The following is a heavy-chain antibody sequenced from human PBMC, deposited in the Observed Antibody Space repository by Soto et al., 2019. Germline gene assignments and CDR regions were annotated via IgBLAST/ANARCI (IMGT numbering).Heavy chain of an antibody. Sequence: SETLSLTCTVSGGSISSYYWSWIRQPPGKGLEWIGYIYYSGSTNYNPSLKSRVTISVDTSKNQFSLKLSSVTAADTAVYYCASNDFWSGQFDYWGQGTLVTVSS. CDR1: GGSISSYY. D-gene: IGHD3-3*01. V-gene: IGHV4-59*08. CDR3: ASNDFWSGQFDY. CDR2: IYYSGST. J-gene: IGHJ4*02.